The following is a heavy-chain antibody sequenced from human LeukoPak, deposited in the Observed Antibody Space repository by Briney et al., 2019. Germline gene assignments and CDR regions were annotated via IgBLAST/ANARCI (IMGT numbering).Heavy chain of an antibody. CDR2: ISGSGDST. Sequence: GSLRLSCAAPGFTFSSYAMSWVRQAPGKGLEWVSAISGSGDSTCYGDSVKGRFTISRDNSKNTLYLQMNSLRAEDTAVYYCAKTRPLDSSSWSHGDYWGQGTLVTVSS. V-gene: IGHV3-23*01. CDR1: GFTFSSYA. CDR3: AKTRPLDSSSWSHGDY. D-gene: IGHD6-13*01. J-gene: IGHJ4*02.